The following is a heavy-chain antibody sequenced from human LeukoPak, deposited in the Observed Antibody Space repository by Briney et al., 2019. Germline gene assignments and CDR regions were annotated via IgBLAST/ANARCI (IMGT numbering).Heavy chain of an antibody. CDR3: ARTYSYGEGYFQH. CDR1: GFTFSSYA. CDR2: ISGDGSEA. J-gene: IGHJ1*01. Sequence: PGGSLRLSCAASGFTFSSYAMSWVRQAPGKGLDWVSAISGDGSEAFYADSVKGRFTISRDNSKNTLYLQMNSLRAEDTAVYYCARTYSYGEGYFQHWGQGTLVTVSS. D-gene: IGHD5-18*01. V-gene: IGHV3-23*01.